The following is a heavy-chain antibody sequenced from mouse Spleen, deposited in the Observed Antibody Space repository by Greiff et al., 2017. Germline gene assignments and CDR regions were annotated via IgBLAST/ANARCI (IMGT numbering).Heavy chain of an antibody. CDR2: INSNGGST. CDR1: GFTFSSYA. Sequence: EVMLVESGGGLVKPGGSLKLSCAASGFTFSSYAMSWVRQTPEKRLEWVAAINSNGGSTYYPDTVKDRFTISRDNAKNTLYLQMSSLRSEDTALYYCARRGSNYSWFAYWGQGTLVTVSA. D-gene: IGHD2-5*01. V-gene: IGHV5-6-2*01. CDR3: ARRGSNYSWFAY. J-gene: IGHJ3*01.